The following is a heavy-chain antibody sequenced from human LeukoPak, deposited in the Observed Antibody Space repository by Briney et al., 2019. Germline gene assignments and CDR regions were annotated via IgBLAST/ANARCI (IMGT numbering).Heavy chain of an antibody. V-gene: IGHV3-7*05. CDR3: TKAPNRYYFDY. Sequence: GGSLRLSCAHSGVSFSDSWMSWVRRAPGKGLEWVAYINQDGREKYYVDSVKGRFIISRDNAKNSVYLQMDSLRAEDTAVYQCTKAPNRYYFDYWGLGTLVTVS. J-gene: IGHJ4*02. D-gene: IGHD1-14*01. CDR2: INQDGREK. CDR1: GVSFSDSW.